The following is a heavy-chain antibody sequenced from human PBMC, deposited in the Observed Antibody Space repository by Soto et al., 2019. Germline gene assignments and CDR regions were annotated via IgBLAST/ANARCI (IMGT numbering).Heavy chain of an antibody. CDR1: GYTFTSYG. CDR3: ARGYSCSSTSCDGVGTKDY. V-gene: IGHV1-18*01. Sequence: ASVKVSCKASGYTFTSYGISWVRQAPGQGLEWMGWISAYNGNTNYAQKLQGRVTMTTDTSTSTAYMELRSLRSDDTAVYYCARGYSCSSTSCDGVGTKDYWGQGTLVTVSS. D-gene: IGHD2-2*01. J-gene: IGHJ4*02. CDR2: ISAYNGNT.